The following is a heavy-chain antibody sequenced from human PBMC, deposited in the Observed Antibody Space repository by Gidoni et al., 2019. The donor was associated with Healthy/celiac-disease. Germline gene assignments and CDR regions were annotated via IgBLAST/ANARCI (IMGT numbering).Heavy chain of an antibody. Sequence: QVQLQESGPGLVKPSGTLSLTCAVSGGSISSRNWWSWVRQPPGKGLEWIGEIYHSGSTNYNPSLKSRVTISVDKSKNQFSLKLSSVTAADTAVYYCARDSRITIFGVVTDDDAFDIWGQGTMVTVSS. J-gene: IGHJ3*02. CDR1: GGSISSRNW. CDR2: IYHSGST. CDR3: ARDSRITIFGVVTDDDAFDI. D-gene: IGHD3-3*01. V-gene: IGHV4-4*02.